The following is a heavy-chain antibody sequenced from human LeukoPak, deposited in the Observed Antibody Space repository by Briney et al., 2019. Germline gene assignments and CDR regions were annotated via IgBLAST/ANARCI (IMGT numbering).Heavy chain of an antibody. CDR2: ISSSSSYI. D-gene: IGHD6-13*01. V-gene: IGHV3-21*01. Sequence: GGSLRLSCAASGFTFSSYSMNWVRQAPGKGLEWVSSISSSSSYIYYADSVKGRFTISRDNAKNSLYLQMNSLRAEDTAVYYCAKPYSSSWRAEYFQHWGQGTLVTVSS. J-gene: IGHJ1*01. CDR1: GFTFSSYS. CDR3: AKPYSSSWRAEYFQH.